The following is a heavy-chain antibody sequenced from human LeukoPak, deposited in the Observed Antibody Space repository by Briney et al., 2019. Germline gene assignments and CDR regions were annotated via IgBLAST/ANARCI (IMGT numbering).Heavy chain of an antibody. V-gene: IGHV4-4*02. CDR2: IYHSGST. D-gene: IGHD7-27*01. CDR3: ARLSRELGSYFDC. CDR1: GGSISNSNW. Sequence: PSETLSLTCAVSGGSISNSNWWSWVRQPPGKGLEWIGQIYHSGSTNYNLSLKSRVTISIDKSKNQFSLELRSVTAADTAIYYCARLSRELGSYFDCWGQGTLVAVSS. J-gene: IGHJ4*02.